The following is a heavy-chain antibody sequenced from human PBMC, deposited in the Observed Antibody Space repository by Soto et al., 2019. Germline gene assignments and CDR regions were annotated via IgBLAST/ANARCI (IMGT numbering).Heavy chain of an antibody. V-gene: IGHV1-18*01. J-gene: IGHJ4*02. D-gene: IGHD2-15*01. CDR2: ISAYNGNT. CDR1: GYTFTSYG. CDR3: ARAGGVGYCSGGSCYEFDY. Sequence: GASVKVSCKASGYTFTSYGISWVRQAPGQGLEWMGWISAYNGNTNYAQKLQGRVTMTTDTSTSTAYMELRSLRSDDTAVYYCARAGGVGYCSGGSCYEFDYWGQGTLVTVSS.